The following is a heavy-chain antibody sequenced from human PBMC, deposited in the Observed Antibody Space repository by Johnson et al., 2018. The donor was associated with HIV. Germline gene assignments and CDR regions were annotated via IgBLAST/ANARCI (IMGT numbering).Heavy chain of an antibody. CDR3: ASEQERRFFDWLPHRNGARDL. Sequence: VQLVESGGGLVQPGGSLRLSCAASGFTFSSYWMHWVRQAPGKGLVWVSRITSDGSGTSHADSVKGRFTISRDNARNTLYLQMNSLRAEDTAVYYGASEQERRFFDWLPHRNGARDLWGQGTMVAVSS. D-gene: IGHD3-9*01. V-gene: IGHV3-74*01. CDR1: GFTFSSYW. CDR2: ITSDGSGT. J-gene: IGHJ3*01.